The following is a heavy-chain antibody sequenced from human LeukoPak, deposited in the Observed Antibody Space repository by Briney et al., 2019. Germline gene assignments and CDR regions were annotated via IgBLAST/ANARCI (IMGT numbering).Heavy chain of an antibody. CDR1: GGSISSYY. CDR3: ARVKVASSVVTAPVDY. V-gene: IGHV4-59*01. Sequence: SETLSLTCTVSGGSISSYYWNWIRQPPGRGLEWIGHMSYRGSTYFNPSLRSRVTMSLDTSKNQFSLKLSSVTAADTAVYYCARVKVASSVVTAPVDYWGQGTLVTVSS. J-gene: IGHJ4*02. CDR2: MSYRGST. D-gene: IGHD2-21*02.